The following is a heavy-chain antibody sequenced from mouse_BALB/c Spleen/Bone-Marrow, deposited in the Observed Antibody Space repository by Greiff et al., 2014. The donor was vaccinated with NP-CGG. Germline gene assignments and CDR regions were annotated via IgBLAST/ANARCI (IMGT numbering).Heavy chain of an antibody. V-gene: IGHV1-14*01. CDR1: GYTFTSYV. J-gene: IGHJ2*01. CDR3: AGDYDVNSDY. Sequence: ESGPELVKPGASVKMSCKASGYTFTSYVMHWVKQKPGQGLEWIGYINPYNDGTKYNEKFKGKATLTSDKSSSTAYMELSSLTSEDSAVYYCAGDYDVNSDYWGQGTTLTVSS. D-gene: IGHD2-4*01. CDR2: INPYNDGT.